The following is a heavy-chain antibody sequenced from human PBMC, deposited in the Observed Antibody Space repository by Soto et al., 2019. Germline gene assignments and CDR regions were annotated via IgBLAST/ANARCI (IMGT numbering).Heavy chain of an antibody. CDR2: ITDSGGDT. V-gene: IGHV3-23*01. Sequence: EVQLLESGGGLVQPGGSLRLSCAASGFSFSSYAMSWLRQAPGNGLEWVSAITDSGGDTYHADSVKGRFTISRDNSQNTLYLQMNSLRAEDTATYYCAKGSDTSRPYYFDFWCQGMLVTVSP. D-gene: IGHD2-2*01. CDR1: GFSFSSYA. J-gene: IGHJ4*02. CDR3: AKGSDTSRPYYFDF.